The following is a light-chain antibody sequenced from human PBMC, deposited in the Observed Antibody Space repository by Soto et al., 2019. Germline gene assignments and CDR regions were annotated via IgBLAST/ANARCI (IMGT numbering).Light chain of an antibody. CDR2: GTR. V-gene: IGLV1-40*01. CDR1: SSNLGAGYD. CDR3: QAYDYSLTASV. Sequence: QSVLTQPPSVSGAPGQRVTLSCTGNSSNLGAGYDVHWYQQLPGAAPKLVIFGTRNRPSGVPERFSGSKSGTSASLAITGLQAEDEADYDCQAYDYSLTASVFGGGTKLTVL. J-gene: IGLJ3*02.